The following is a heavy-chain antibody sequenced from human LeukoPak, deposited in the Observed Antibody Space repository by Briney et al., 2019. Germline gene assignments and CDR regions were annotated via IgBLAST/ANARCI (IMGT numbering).Heavy chain of an antibody. Sequence: GGSLRLSCAASGFTFSSYGMHWVRQAPGKGLEWVAVISYDGSNKYYADSVKGRFTISRDNSKNTLYLQMNSLRAEDTAVYYCAKGYYYDSSGYYYPDLDYWGRGTLVTVSS. CDR1: GFTFSSYG. V-gene: IGHV3-30*18. CDR3: AKGYYYDSSGYYYPDLDY. J-gene: IGHJ4*02. CDR2: ISYDGSNK. D-gene: IGHD3-22*01.